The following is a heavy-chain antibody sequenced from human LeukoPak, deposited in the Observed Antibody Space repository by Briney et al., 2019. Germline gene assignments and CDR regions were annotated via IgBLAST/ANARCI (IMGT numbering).Heavy chain of an antibody. CDR1: GYTFTSYY. V-gene: IGHV1-46*01. D-gene: IGHD3-10*01. CDR2: INPSGGST. CDR3: ARVGELRQPFFDY. J-gene: IGHJ4*02. Sequence: ASVKVSCKASGYTFTSYYMYWVRQAPGQGLDWMGRINPSGGSTDYAQKFQGRVTMTRDTSTSTVHMELSSLRSEDTAVYYCARVGELRQPFFDYWGQGTLVTVSS.